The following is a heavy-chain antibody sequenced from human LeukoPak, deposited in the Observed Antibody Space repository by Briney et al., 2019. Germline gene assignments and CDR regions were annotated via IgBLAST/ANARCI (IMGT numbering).Heavy chain of an antibody. CDR2: INPNSGDT. Sequence: ASVKVSCKASGYIFTDYYMHWVRQAPGQELGWMGRINPNSGDTNYAQKFQGRVTMTRDTSISTAYMELSRLRSDDTAVYYCARAGWGYSSSWDYYYYMDVWGKGTTVTVSS. D-gene: IGHD6-13*01. CDR1: GYIFTDYY. J-gene: IGHJ6*03. V-gene: IGHV1/OR15-1*04. CDR3: ARAGWGYSSSWDYYYYMDV.